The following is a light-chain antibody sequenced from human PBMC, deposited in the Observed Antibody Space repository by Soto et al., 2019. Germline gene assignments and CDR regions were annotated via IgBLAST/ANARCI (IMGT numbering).Light chain of an antibody. CDR1: SSNVGSYDL. CDR3: CSYAASNTLI. Sequence: QSVLTQPASVSGSPGQSITISCTGTSSNVGSYDLVSWYQQHPGKAPKLLIYEVTKRPSGVSNRFSGSKSGNTASLTISGLQAEDEDDYDCCSYAASNTLIFGGGTKVTVL. V-gene: IGLV2-23*02. J-gene: IGLJ2*01. CDR2: EVT.